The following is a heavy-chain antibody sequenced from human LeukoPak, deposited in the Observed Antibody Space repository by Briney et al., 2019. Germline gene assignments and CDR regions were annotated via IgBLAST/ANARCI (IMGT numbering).Heavy chain of an antibody. J-gene: IGHJ4*02. CDR2: ISWNSGLI. D-gene: IGHD3/OR15-3a*01. Sequence: GWSLRLSCAASGFTFDEYAMHWVRQAPGKGLEWVSGISWNSGLIDYADSVKGRFTISRDNAKNSLFLQMNSLKAEDTAFYYCAKVGIFGLVTYYFDYWGQGTLVTVSS. CDR1: GFTFDEYA. V-gene: IGHV3-9*01. CDR3: AKVGIFGLVTYYFDY.